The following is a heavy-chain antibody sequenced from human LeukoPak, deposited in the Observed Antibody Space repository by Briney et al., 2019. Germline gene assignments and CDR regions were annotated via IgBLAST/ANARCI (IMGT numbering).Heavy chain of an antibody. V-gene: IGHV4-59*01. D-gene: IGHD4-17*01. CDR2: IYYSGST. J-gene: IGHJ4*02. CDR1: GESISGFY. Sequence: SETLSLTCTVSGESISGFYWTWIRQPPGKGLEWIGYIYYSGSTNYNPSLKSRVTISVDTSKNQFSLKLSSVTAADTAVYYCARTLYGDYPVLGYWGQGILVTVSS. CDR3: ARTLYGDYPVLGY.